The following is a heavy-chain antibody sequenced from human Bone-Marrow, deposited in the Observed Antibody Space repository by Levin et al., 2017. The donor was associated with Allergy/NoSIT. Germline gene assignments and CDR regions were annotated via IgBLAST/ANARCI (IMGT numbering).Heavy chain of an antibody. J-gene: IGHJ6*02. CDR3: ATLYCSSTNCYNKGGYYYGMDV. D-gene: IGHD2-2*01. Sequence: ASVKVSCNPSGYTFIGYYIHWMRQAPGQGLEWMGWINPDSGGTKYAQKFQGRVTMTGDTSISTAYMELSGLKSDDTAMYYCATLYCSSTNCYNKGGYYYGMDVWGQGTTVTVSS. V-gene: IGHV1-2*02. CDR2: INPDSGGT. CDR1: GYTFIGYY.